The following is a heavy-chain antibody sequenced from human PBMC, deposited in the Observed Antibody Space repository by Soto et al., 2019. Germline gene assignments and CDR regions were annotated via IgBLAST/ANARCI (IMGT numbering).Heavy chain of an antibody. CDR2: ISSGSSFI. J-gene: IGHJ4*02. V-gene: IGHV3-21*01. D-gene: IGHD1-26*01. CDR1: GFTFSSYG. Sequence: PGGSLRLSCAASGFTFSSYGMNWVRQAPGKGLEWVSSISSGSSFIYYADSVKGRFTISRDNAKNSLYLLMNSLRAEDTSVYFCARDRGAYYQDLDYWGQGTLVTVSS. CDR3: ARDRGAYYQDLDY.